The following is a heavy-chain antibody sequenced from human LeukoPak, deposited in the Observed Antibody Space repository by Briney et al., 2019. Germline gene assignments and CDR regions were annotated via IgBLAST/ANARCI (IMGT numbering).Heavy chain of an antibody. D-gene: IGHD2-2*01. V-gene: IGHV3-20*01. J-gene: IGHJ4*02. CDR1: GFTFDDYG. CDR2: INWNGGST. Sequence: GSLRLSCAASGFTFDDYGMSWVRQAPGKGLEWVSGINWNGGSTGYADSVKGRFTISRDNAKNSLYLQMNSLRAEDTALYHCVRVYCSSTSCHLFDYWGQGTLVTVSS. CDR3: VRVYCSSTSCHLFDY.